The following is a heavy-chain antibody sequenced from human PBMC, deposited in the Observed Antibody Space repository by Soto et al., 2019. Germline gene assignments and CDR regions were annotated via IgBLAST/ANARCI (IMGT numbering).Heavy chain of an antibody. V-gene: IGHV3-23*01. Sequence: VGSLRLSCAASGFTFSSYAMSWVRQAPGKGLEWVSAISGSGGSTYYADSVKGRFTISRDNSKNTLYLQMNSLRAEDTAVYYCAKDLRGSYYYYYGMDVWGQGTTVTVSS. D-gene: IGHD1-26*01. CDR2: ISGSGGST. CDR3: AKDLRGSYYYYYGMDV. CDR1: GFTFSSYA. J-gene: IGHJ6*02.